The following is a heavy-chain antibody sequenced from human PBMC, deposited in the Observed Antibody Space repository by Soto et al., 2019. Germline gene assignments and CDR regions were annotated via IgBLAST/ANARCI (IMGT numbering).Heavy chain of an antibody. CDR1: GGDFSTYA. J-gene: IGHJ6*02. CDR2: IIPIFRTP. CDR3: VRDSLVPAAEDFFYGMDV. D-gene: IGHD2-2*01. V-gene: IGHV1-69*01. Sequence: QVQLVQSGAEVKKPGSSVKVSCKASGGDFSTYAISWVRQAPGQGPEWVGGIIPIFRTPTYAQKFQGRVMIRADDSTTTAYMELNGLPSYVTAIYYCVRDSLVPAAEDFFYGMDVCGQGTKLTGSS.